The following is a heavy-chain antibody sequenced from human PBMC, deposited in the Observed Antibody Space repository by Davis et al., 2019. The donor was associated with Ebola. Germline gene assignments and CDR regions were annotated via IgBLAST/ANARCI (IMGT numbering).Heavy chain of an antibody. CDR3: ARDRYSDGSGYFFEQSH. CDR1: LCTFSSYG. D-gene: IGHD3-22*01. V-gene: IGHV1-69*13. Sequence: SVPVSCQASLCTFSSYGISWVRQAPGQGLDWMGGIIPVSGIPKYAQKFQGKVTITADESTSTAYMELSSLRSEDTAVYYCARDRYSDGSGYFFEQSHWGQGTLVTVSS. CDR2: IIPVSGIP. J-gene: IGHJ4*02.